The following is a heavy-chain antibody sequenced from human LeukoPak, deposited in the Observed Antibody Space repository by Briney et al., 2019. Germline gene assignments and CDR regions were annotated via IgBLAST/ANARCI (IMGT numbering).Heavy chain of an antibody. Sequence: GGSLRLSCAASGFTFSSYAMSWVRQAPGRGLEWVSAISGSGGSTYYADSVKGRFTISRDNSKNTLYLQMNSLRAEDTAVYYCAKDPGINCYFDLWGRGTLVTVSS. V-gene: IGHV3-23*01. D-gene: IGHD3-10*01. CDR2: ISGSGGST. CDR1: GFTFSSYA. CDR3: AKDPGINCYFDL. J-gene: IGHJ2*01.